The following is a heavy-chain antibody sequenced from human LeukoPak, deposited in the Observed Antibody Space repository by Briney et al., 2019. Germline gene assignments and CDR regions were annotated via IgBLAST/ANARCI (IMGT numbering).Heavy chain of an antibody. CDR2: FSSNAYTGTT. V-gene: IGHV3-49*02. CDR1: EFSFGYYA. CDR3: TRNPYCSSTCWSLIYFDY. J-gene: IGHJ4*02. D-gene: IGHD2-2*01. Sequence: SGSSQILSCTSAEFSFGYYAMSVVQLPAKNGVEWVGFFSSNAYTGTTEYAPSVNGSFTISRDDSKSIAHLQTEGQKPEDTAVYYCTRNPYCSSTCWSLIYFDYWGQGTLDTVSS.